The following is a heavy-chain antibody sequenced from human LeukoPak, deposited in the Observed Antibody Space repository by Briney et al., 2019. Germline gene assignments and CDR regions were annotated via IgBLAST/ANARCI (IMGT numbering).Heavy chain of an antibody. CDR2: INAGNGNT. Sequence: GASVKVSCKASGYTFTSYAMHWVRQAPGQRLEWMGWINAGNGNTKYSQKFQGRVTIIRDTSTSTAYMELSSLRSEDTAVYYCAREMEPGGSSFDYWGQGTLVTVSS. CDR3: AREMEPGGSSFDY. D-gene: IGHD1-26*01. V-gene: IGHV1-3*01. J-gene: IGHJ4*02. CDR1: GYTFTSYA.